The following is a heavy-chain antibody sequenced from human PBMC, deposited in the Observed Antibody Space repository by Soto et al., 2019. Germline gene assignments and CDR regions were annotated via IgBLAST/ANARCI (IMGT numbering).Heavy chain of an antibody. CDR3: ARHNGPLYVGYYYDMDV. CDR1: GTSISSSSYY. V-gene: IGHV4-39*01. Sequence: SDTLSLTSTVSGTSISSSSYYWGWVRQPPGKGLEWIGSIYYSGYTYYNPSLKSRVTISVDTSKNQFSLKLSSVTAADTAVYYCARHNGPLYVGYYYDMDVWGQGTTVTVSS. CDR2: IYYSGYT. J-gene: IGHJ6*02. D-gene: IGHD3-16*01.